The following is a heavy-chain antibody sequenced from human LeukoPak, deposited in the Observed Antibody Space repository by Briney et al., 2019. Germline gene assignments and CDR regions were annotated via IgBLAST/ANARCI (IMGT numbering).Heavy chain of an antibody. CDR2: INSDGSST. CDR3: ARDLRSPSDTNIAIDY. Sequence: GGPLPLSCAASGFTFSSYWMNWARHSPGKGLVWVSRINSDGSSTVSADSVKGRFTISRDNAMNTLYLQMNSLRAEDTAVYYCARDLRSPSDTNIAIDYWGQGTLVTVSS. V-gene: IGHV3-74*01. J-gene: IGHJ4*02. CDR1: GFTFSSYW.